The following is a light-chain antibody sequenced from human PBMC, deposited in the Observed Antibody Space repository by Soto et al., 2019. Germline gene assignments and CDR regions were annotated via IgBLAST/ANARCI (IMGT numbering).Light chain of an antibody. Sequence: QSVLTQPRSVSGSPGQSVTLSCTGTSSDVGDYNYVSWYQQHPGKAPKLMIFDVSKRPSGVPDRFSGSKSGNTASLTISGLQAEDEADYYCCSYAGSYNYVFGTGTKVTVL. CDR2: DVS. J-gene: IGLJ1*01. V-gene: IGLV2-11*01. CDR3: CSYAGSYNYV. CDR1: SSDVGDYNY.